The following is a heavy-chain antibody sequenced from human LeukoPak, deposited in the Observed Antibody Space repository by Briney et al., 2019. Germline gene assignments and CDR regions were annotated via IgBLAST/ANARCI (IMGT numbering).Heavy chain of an antibody. J-gene: IGHJ3*02. CDR1: GGSISSYY. D-gene: IGHD3-3*01. CDR2: IYYSGST. V-gene: IGHV4-59*01. CDR3: ARGLEWLGNAFDI. Sequence: PSETLSLTCTVSGGSISSYYWSWIRQPPGKGLEWIGYIYYSGSTNYNPSLKSRVTISVDTSKNQFSLKLSSVTAADTAVYYCARGLEWLGNAFDIWGQGTMVTVSS.